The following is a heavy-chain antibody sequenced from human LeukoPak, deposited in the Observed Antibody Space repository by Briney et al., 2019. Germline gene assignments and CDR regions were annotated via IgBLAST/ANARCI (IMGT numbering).Heavy chain of an antibody. D-gene: IGHD6-13*01. CDR1: GFTFSSYA. Sequence: PGGSLRLSCAASGFTFSSYAMHWVRQAPGKGLEWVAVISYDGSNKYYADSVKGRFTISRDSSKNTLYLQMNSLRAEDTAVYYCARDGIAAAAPNWFDPWGQGTLVTVSS. CDR3: ARDGIAAAAPNWFDP. J-gene: IGHJ5*02. CDR2: ISYDGSNK. V-gene: IGHV3-30*04.